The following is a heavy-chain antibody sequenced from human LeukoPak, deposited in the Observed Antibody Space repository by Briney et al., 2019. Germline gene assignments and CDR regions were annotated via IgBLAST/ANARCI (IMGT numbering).Heavy chain of an antibody. D-gene: IGHD5-18*01. CDR3: ARDSPGWGYSSRYMDV. V-gene: IGHV3-30-3*01. J-gene: IGHJ4*02. CDR2: ISYDGSNK. Sequence: GGSLRLSCAASGFTFSSYAMHWVRQAPGKGLEWVAVISYDGSNKYYADSVKGRFTISRDNAKNSLYLQMNSLRAEDTAVYYCARDSPGWGYSSRYMDVWGQGTLVTVSS. CDR1: GFTFSSYA.